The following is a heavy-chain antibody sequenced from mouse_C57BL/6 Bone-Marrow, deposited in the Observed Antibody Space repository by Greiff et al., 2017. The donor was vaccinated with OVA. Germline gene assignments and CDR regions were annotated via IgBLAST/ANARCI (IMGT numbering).Heavy chain of an antibody. D-gene: IGHD3-2*02. CDR3: AIGGDSSGYWFAY. CDR1: GYTFTSYW. J-gene: IGHJ3*01. V-gene: IGHV1-74*01. Sequence: QVQLQQPGAELVKPGASVKVSCKASGYTFTSYWMHWVKQRPGQGLEWIGRIHPSDGDTNYNQKFKGKATLTVDKSSSTAYMQLSSLTSEDSAVXYCAIGGDSSGYWFAYWGQGTLVTVSA. CDR2: IHPSDGDT.